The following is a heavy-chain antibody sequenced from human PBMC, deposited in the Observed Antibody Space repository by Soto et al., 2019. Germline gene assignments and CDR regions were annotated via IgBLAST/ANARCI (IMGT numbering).Heavy chain of an antibody. CDR1: GYSISSGYH. V-gene: IGHV4-38-2*01. CDR2: IHQSGST. CDR3: ARSLSPYFYYSMDV. Sequence: ETLSLTCGVSGYSISSGYHWGWIRQPPGKGLEWIGSIHQSGSTYYNPSLKSRVTISVDTSKNHFSLKLTSVTAADTAVYYCARSLSPYFYYSMDVWGQGTTVTVSS. J-gene: IGHJ6*02. D-gene: IGHD3-10*01.